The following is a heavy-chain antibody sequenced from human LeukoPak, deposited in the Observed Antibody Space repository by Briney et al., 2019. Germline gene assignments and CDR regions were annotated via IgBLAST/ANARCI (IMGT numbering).Heavy chain of an antibody. CDR2: ITSSSTYI. CDR3: AREYAVTTYYYDY. Sequence: GGLSLSCAASGFTFSTYSMNWVRQAPGKGLEWVSSITSSSTYIYYADSAKGRFTISRDNSKNSLYLQMNSLRAEDTAVYYCAREYAVTTYYYDYWGQGTLVTGSS. V-gene: IGHV3-21*01. CDR1: GFTFSTYS. J-gene: IGHJ4*02. D-gene: IGHD4-17*01.